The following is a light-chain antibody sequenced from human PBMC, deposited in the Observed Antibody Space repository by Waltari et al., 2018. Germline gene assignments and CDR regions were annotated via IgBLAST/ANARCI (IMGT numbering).Light chain of an antibody. J-gene: IGLJ2*01. CDR2: DVS. V-gene: IGLV2-14*03. CDR3: SSYTSSSTPVV. CDR1: CSDVGGYNY. Sequence: QSALTQPASVSGSPGQSITISCTGTCSDVGGYNYVSWYQQHPGKAPKLMIYDVSNRPLGVSNRFSGSKSGNTASLTISGLQAEDEADYYCSSYTSSSTPVVFGGGTKLTVL.